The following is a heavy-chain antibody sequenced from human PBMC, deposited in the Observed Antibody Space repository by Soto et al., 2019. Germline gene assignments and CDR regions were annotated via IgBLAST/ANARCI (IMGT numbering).Heavy chain of an antibody. Sequence: SVKVSCKASGGTFSSYAISWVRQAPGQGLEWMGGIIPIFGTANYAQKFQGRVTITADESTSTAYMELSSLRSEDTAVYYCARDRSDYDSSGYYRHHFDYWGQGTLVTVSS. V-gene: IGHV1-69*13. CDR3: ARDRSDYDSSGYYRHHFDY. J-gene: IGHJ4*02. CDR2: IIPIFGTA. D-gene: IGHD3-22*01. CDR1: GGTFSSYA.